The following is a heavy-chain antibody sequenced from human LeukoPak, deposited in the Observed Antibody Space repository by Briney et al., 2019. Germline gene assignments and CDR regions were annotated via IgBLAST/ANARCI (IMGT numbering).Heavy chain of an antibody. CDR3: ARGGLYSSAWFDP. Sequence: GASVKVSCKASGGTFSSYSISWVRHAPGQGLEWMGRIIPILNITNFEQKYQGRVAITADRSTNIAYMELSSLRSEDTAVYYCARGGLYSSAWFDPWGQGTLVTVSS. D-gene: IGHD6-19*01. CDR1: GGTFSSYS. V-gene: IGHV1-69*02. CDR2: IIPILNIT. J-gene: IGHJ5*02.